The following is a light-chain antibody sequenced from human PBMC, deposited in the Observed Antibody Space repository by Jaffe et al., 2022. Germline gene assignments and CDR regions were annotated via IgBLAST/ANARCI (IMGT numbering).Light chain of an antibody. Sequence: EIVLTQSPGTLSLSPGGRATLSCRASQRVSNNFVAWYQQKPGQAPRLLIYGASSRATGIPDRFSGSGSRTDFTLTISRLEPEDFAVYYCHQYDSSPRTFGQGTKLEIK. CDR2: GAS. J-gene: IGKJ2*01. CDR3: HQYDSSPRT. CDR1: QRVSNNF. V-gene: IGKV3-20*01.